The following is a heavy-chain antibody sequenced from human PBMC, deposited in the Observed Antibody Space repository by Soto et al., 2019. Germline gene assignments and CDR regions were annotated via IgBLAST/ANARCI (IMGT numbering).Heavy chain of an antibody. D-gene: IGHD4-17*01. V-gene: IGHV3-33*01. CDR3: ARAGGTTVTGLWHFDS. Sequence: QVQLEESGGGVVQPGRSLRLSCEASGFTFNTYSMHWVRQPPGKGLEWLAAIWYDGTQKYYADSVKARFIISIDNSKKTLYLEMNSLRAEDTAVYYCARAGGTTVTGLWHFDSWGQGTLVTVSS. CDR1: GFTFNTYS. J-gene: IGHJ4*02. CDR2: IWYDGTQK.